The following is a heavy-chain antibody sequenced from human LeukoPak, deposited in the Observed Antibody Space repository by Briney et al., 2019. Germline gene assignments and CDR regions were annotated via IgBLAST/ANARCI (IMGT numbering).Heavy chain of an antibody. Sequence: ASLKVSCKVSGYPFTAGAFSWVRQAPGQGLEWMGIINPSGGSTSYAQKFQGRVTMTRDTSTSTVYMELSSLRSEDTAVYYCARFITFSSEPPAFDIWGQGTMVTVSS. D-gene: IGHD6-19*01. CDR2: INPSGGST. CDR1: GYPFTAGA. V-gene: IGHV1-46*01. J-gene: IGHJ3*02. CDR3: ARFITFSSEPPAFDI.